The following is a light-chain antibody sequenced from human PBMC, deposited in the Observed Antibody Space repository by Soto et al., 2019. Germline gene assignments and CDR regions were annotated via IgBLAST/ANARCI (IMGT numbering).Light chain of an antibody. CDR1: QSVSSN. J-gene: IGKJ3*01. Sequence: EIVMTQSPATLSVSPGERATLSCRASQSVSSNLAWYQQKPGQAPRLLIYGASTRATGIPARFSGSGSGTEFTLTISRLEPEDFAVYYCQQYGSSVFSFGPGTKVDIK. CDR3: QQYGSSVFS. CDR2: GAS. V-gene: IGKV3-15*01.